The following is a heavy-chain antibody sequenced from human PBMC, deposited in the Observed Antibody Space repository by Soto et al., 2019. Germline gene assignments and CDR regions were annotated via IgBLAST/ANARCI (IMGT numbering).Heavy chain of an antibody. CDR3: ARGVGSSWSPRGSNWFGP. CDR1: GGSISSYY. J-gene: IGHJ5*02. Sequence: SETLSLTCTVSGGSISSYYWSWIRQPPGKGLEWIGYIYYSGSTNYNPSLKSRVTISVDTSKNQFSLKLSSVTAADTAVYYCARGVGSSWSPRGSNWFGPWGQGTMVTVSS. D-gene: IGHD6-13*01. V-gene: IGHV4-59*01. CDR2: IYYSGST.